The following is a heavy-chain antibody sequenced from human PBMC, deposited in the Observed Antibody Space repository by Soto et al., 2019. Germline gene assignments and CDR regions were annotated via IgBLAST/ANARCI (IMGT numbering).Heavy chain of an antibody. D-gene: IGHD1-26*01. CDR2: ISRSSSYI. CDR3: ARGAPVPDYYYYLDV. Sequence: GGSLRLSCAASGFTFSSYSMNWVRQAPGKGLEWVSSISRSSSYIYYADSVKGRFTISRDNAKNSLYLQMNSLRAEDTAVYYCARGAPVPDYYYYLDVWGTGTRVTVSS. V-gene: IGHV3-21*01. CDR1: GFTFSSYS. J-gene: IGHJ6*03.